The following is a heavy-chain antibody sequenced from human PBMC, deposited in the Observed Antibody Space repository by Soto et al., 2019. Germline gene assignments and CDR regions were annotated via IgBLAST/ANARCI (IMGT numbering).Heavy chain of an antibody. CDR3: ARFGFTYYYDY. Sequence: EVQLVESGGGLVQPGGSLRLSCAASGFTFSNYAMNWVRQAPGKGLEYVSAISSNGGSTYYANSVKGRFTISRDNSKNTLYLQIGSLRAEDMAVYYCARFGFTYYYDYWGQGTLVTVSS. V-gene: IGHV3-64*01. CDR2: ISSNGGST. D-gene: IGHD3-10*01. J-gene: IGHJ4*02. CDR1: GFTFSNYA.